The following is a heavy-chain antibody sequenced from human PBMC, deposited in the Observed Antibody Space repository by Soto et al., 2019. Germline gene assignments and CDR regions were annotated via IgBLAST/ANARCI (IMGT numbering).Heavy chain of an antibody. D-gene: IGHD6-13*01. V-gene: IGHV1-18*01. CDR3: ARVRYRGSSLYYGMDV. J-gene: IGHJ6*02. CDR2: ISAYNGNT. Sequence: QVQLVQSGAEVKKPGASVKVSCEASGYTFTSYGISWVRQAPGQGLEWMGWISAYNGNTNYAQKLQGRVTMTTDTSTSTAYMELRSLRSDDTAVYYCARVRYRGSSLYYGMDVWGQGTTVTVSS. CDR1: GYTFTSYG.